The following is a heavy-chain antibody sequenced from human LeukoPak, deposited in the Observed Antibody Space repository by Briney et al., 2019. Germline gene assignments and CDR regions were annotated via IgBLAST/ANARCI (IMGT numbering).Heavy chain of an antibody. Sequence: ASVKVSCKASGYTFTGYYMHWVRQAPGQGLEWMGWINPNSGGTNYAQKFQGRVTMTRDTSISTAYMELSRLRSDDTAVYYCARDFGGEVPAAIPAFDIWGQGTLVTVSS. J-gene: IGHJ3*02. CDR3: ARDFGGEVPAAIPAFDI. D-gene: IGHD2-2*01. CDR2: INPNSGGT. CDR1: GYTFTGYY. V-gene: IGHV1-2*02.